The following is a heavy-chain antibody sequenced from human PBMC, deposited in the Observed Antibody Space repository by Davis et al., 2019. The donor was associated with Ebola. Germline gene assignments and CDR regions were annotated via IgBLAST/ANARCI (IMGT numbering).Heavy chain of an antibody. J-gene: IGHJ6*02. D-gene: IGHD1-14*01. CDR2: INHSGST. CDR3: ATDHSGHGMDV. CDR1: GGSFSGYY. V-gene: IGHV4-34*01. Sequence: ETLSLTCAVYGGSFSGYYWSWIRQPPGKGLEWIGEINHSGSTNYNPSLKSRVTISVDTSKNQFSLKLSSVTAADTAVYYCATDHSGHGMDVWGQGTTVTVSS.